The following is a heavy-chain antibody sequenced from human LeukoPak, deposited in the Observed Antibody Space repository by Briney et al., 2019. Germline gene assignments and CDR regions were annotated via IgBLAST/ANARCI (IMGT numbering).Heavy chain of an antibody. J-gene: IGHJ4*02. CDR1: GDSMNNYY. CDR2: IYYSGNT. V-gene: IGHV4-59*01. CDR3: ARAWATDYFDY. Sequence: SETLSLTCIVSGDSMNNYYWSWIRQPPGKGLEWIGYIYYSGNTNYNPSLKSRVTILVDTSKNQFSLTLSSVTAADTAMYYCARAWATDYFDYWGQGTLVTVSS.